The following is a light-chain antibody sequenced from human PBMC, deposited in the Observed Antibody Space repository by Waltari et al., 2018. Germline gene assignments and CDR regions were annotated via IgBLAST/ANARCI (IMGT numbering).Light chain of an antibody. Sequence: SPELTQPPSVSVSPGQTARITCSGETLPRQPASWYQQKPGQAPVLVMYKGSERPSEIPDRFSGSSSGKTVTLTISGVQQEDEGDYYCQSADSDGTFVFGGGTTVSVL. CDR3: QSADSDGTFV. CDR2: KGS. V-gene: IGLV3-25*03. J-gene: IGLJ1*01. CDR1: TLPRQP.